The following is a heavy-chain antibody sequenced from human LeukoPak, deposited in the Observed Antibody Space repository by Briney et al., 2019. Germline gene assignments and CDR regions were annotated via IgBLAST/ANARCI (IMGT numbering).Heavy chain of an antibody. Sequence: ASAKVSCKASGYTFTSYGISWVRQAPGQGLEWMGWITPNSGGTNYAQKFQARVTLTRDTSISTAYMELSSLRSDDTAVYFCARETGLSGTYSDAFDIWGQGTMVTVSS. CDR2: ITPNSGGT. CDR3: ARETGLSGTYSDAFDI. CDR1: GYTFTSYG. J-gene: IGHJ3*02. D-gene: IGHD3-3*01. V-gene: IGHV1-2*02.